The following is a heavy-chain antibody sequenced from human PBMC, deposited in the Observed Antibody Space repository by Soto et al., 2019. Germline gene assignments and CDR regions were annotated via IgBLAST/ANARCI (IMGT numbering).Heavy chain of an antibody. CDR1: GGSFSGYY. CDR3: ARDLSSRGYFDY. D-gene: IGHD2-15*01. J-gene: IGHJ4*02. V-gene: IGHV4-34*01. CDR2: INHSGSA. Sequence: SETLSLTCAVYGGSFSGYYWSWIRQPPGKGLEWIGEINHSGSANYNPSLKSRVTISVDTSKNQFSLKLSSVTAADTAVYYCARDLSSRGYFDYWGQGTLVTVSS.